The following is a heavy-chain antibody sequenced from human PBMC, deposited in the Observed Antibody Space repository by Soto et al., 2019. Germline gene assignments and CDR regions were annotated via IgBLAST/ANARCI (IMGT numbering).Heavy chain of an antibody. CDR3: ARDGGYCSRTSCYYNCFDP. V-gene: IGHV3-30-3*01. CDR1: GFTFSSYA. Sequence: QVQLVESGGGVVQPGRSLRLSCAASGFTFSSYAMHWVRQAPGKGLEWVAVISYDGSNKYYADSVKGRFTISRDNSKNTLYLQMNRLRAEDTAVYYCARDGGYCSRTSCYYNCFDPWGEGTLVAVAS. D-gene: IGHD2-2*01. J-gene: IGHJ5*02. CDR2: ISYDGSNK.